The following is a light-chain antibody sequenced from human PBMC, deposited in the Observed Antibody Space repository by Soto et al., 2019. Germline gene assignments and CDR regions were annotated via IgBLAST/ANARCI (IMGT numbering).Light chain of an antibody. CDR1: QAVGSSL. J-gene: IGKJ1*01. CDR3: QKGGGSLWT. V-gene: IGKV3-20*01. CDR2: GAS. Sequence: EIVLTQSPGTLSMSPGERATLSCRASQAVGSSLLAWYQHKPGQAPRLVIYGASSRATGIPDRFSGSGSGTDFSLTISRLEPEDFAVYYCQKGGGSLWTFGQGTKVEIK.